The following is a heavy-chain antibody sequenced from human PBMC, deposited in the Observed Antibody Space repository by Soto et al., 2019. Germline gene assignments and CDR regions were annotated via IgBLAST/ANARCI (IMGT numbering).Heavy chain of an antibody. J-gene: IGHJ5*02. CDR2: IWYDGSNQ. V-gene: IGHV3-33*01. CDR3: ARWSNNKVVDP. CDR1: GFTFRNHG. Sequence: QVQLVESGGGVVQPGRSLRLSCAASGFTFRNHGMHWVRQAPGKGLEWVAVIWYDGSNQYYAESVKGRFTISRDNSKDTMYLQMNSLRDEDKAVYYCARWSNNKVVDPWGQGTLVTVSS. D-gene: IGHD1-1*01.